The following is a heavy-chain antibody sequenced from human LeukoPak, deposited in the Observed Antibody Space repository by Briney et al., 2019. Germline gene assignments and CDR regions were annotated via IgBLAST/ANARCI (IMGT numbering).Heavy chain of an antibody. V-gene: IGHV3-30*18. D-gene: IGHD3-9*01. J-gene: IGHJ4*02. Sequence: LSLTCAVYGGSFSGYYWSWIRQPPGKGLEWVAVISYDGSNKYYVDSVKGRFTISKDNSKNTLYLQMNSLRAEDTAVYYCAKDRDILTGYLDYWGQGTLVTVSS. CDR3: AKDRDILTGYLDY. CDR2: ISYDGSNK. CDR1: GGSFSGYY.